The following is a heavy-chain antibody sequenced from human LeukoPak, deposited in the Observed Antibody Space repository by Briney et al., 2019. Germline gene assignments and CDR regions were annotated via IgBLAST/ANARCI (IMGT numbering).Heavy chain of an antibody. Sequence: SETLSLTCTVSGGSISSGGYYWSWIRQHPGKGLEWIGYIYYSGSTYYNPSLKSRVTISVDTSKNQFSLKLSSVTAADTAVYYCARKSRDIISYYFDYWGQGTLVTVSS. V-gene: IGHV4-31*03. D-gene: IGHD2-15*01. CDR1: GGSISSGGYY. CDR2: IYYSGST. CDR3: ARKSRDIISYYFDY. J-gene: IGHJ4*02.